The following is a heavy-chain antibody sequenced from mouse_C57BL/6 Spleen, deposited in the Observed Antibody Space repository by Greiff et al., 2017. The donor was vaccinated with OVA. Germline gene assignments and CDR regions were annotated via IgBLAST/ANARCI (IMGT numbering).Heavy chain of an antibody. V-gene: IGHV5-17*01. CDR3: ARPGDYYGSSSFDY. CDR1: GFTFSDYG. J-gene: IGHJ2*01. CDR2: ISSGSSTI. D-gene: IGHD1-1*01. Sequence: EVQGVESGGGLVKPGGSLKLSCAASGFTFSDYGMHWVRQAPEKGLEWVAYISSGSSTIYYADTVKGRFTISRDNAKNTLFLQMTSLRSEDTAMYYCARPGDYYGSSSFDYWGQGTTLTVSS.